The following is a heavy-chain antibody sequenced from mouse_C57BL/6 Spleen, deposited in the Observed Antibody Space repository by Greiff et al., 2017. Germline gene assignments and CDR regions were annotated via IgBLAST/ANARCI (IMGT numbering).Heavy chain of an antibody. CDR1: GYTFTSYW. Sequence: QVQLQQPGPELVKPGASVKLSCKASGYTFTSYWMHWVKQRPGQGLEWIGNINPSNGGTNYNEKFKSKATLTVDKSSSTAYMQLSSLTSEDAAVYYCARNSPQGKYGMSYNYAMGDWGQGTSVTVSS. J-gene: IGHJ4*01. V-gene: IGHV1-53*01. CDR3: ARNSPQGKYGMSYNYAMGD. D-gene: IGHD1-1*01. CDR2: INPSNGGT.